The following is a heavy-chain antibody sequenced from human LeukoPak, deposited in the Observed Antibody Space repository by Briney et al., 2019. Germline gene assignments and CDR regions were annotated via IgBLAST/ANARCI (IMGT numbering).Heavy chain of an antibody. V-gene: IGHV1-69*05. CDR1: GGTFSSYA. D-gene: IGHD1-26*01. Sequence: SVKVSCKASGGTFSSYAISWVRQAPGQGLEWMGGIISIFGTANYAQKFQGRVTIPTDESTSTAYMELSSLRSEDTAVYYCARAGIVGAKKAFDIWGQGTMVTVSS. J-gene: IGHJ3*02. CDR3: ARAGIVGAKKAFDI. CDR2: IISIFGTA.